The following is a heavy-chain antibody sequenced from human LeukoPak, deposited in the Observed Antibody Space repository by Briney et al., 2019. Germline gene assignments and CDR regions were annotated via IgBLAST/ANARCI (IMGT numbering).Heavy chain of an antibody. D-gene: IGHD3-22*01. V-gene: IGHV4-34*01. J-gene: IGHJ4*02. CDR2: INHSGST. CDR1: GGSFSGYY. Sequence: PSETLSLTCAVYGGSFSGYYWSWIRQPPGKGLEWIGEINHSGSTNYNPSLKSRVTISVDTSKNQFSLKLSSVTAADTAVYYCARVATISGYYFDYWGQGTLVTVSS. CDR3: ARVATISGYYFDY.